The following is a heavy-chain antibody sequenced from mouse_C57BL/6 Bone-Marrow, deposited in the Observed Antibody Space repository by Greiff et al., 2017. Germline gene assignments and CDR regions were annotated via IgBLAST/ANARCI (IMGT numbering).Heavy chain of an antibody. CDR3: ARPYYSNYWYFDV. CDR2: IYPGSGST. V-gene: IGHV1-55*01. Sequence: QVQLQQPGAELVKPGASVTMSCKASGYTFPSYWITWVKPRPGQGLAWIGDIYPGSGSTNYNEKFKSKATLPVATSSRTAYMQLSSLTSEDSAVYYCARPYYSNYWYFDVWGTGTTVTVSS. D-gene: IGHD2-5*01. J-gene: IGHJ1*03. CDR1: GYTFPSYW.